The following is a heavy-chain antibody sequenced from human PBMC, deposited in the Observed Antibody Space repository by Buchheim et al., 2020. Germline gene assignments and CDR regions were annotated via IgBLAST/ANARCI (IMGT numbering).Heavy chain of an antibody. J-gene: IGHJ6*02. Sequence: QVQLVQSGAEVKKPGSSVKVSCKASGGTFSSYAISWVRQAPGQGLEWMGGIIPIFGTANYAQKFQGRVTITADESTSTAYMELSSLRSEDTAVYYCARCAAPGDRYYDSSGYGGMDVWGQGTT. CDR1: GGTFSSYA. CDR2: IIPIFGTA. CDR3: ARCAAPGDRYYDSSGYGGMDV. V-gene: IGHV1-69*01. D-gene: IGHD3-22*01.